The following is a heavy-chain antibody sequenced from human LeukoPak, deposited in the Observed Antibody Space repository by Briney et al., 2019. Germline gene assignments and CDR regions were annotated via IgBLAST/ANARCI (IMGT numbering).Heavy chain of an antibody. D-gene: IGHD6-19*01. CDR3: ARITYSSGWYGGDY. CDR2: IIPILGIA. CDR1: GGTFSSYA. Sequence: ASVKVSCKASGGTFSSYAISWVRQAPGQGLEWMGRIIPILGIANYAQKFQGRVTITADKSTSTAYMELSSLRSEDTAVYYCARITYSSGWYGGDYWGQGTLVTVSS. J-gene: IGHJ4*02. V-gene: IGHV1-69*04.